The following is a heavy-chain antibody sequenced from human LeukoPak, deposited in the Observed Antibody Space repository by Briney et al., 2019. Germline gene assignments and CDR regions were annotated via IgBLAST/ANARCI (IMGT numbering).Heavy chain of an antibody. J-gene: IGHJ4*02. V-gene: IGHV3-33*06. CDR3: AKDLGRYRNNYFDY. D-gene: IGHD1-26*01. Sequence: QAGGSLRLSCAASGFTFSSYGMHWVRQAPGKGLEWVAVIWYDGSNKYYADSVKGRFTISRDNSKNTLYLQMNSLRAEDTAVYYCAKDLGRYRNNYFDYWGQGTLVTVSS. CDR1: GFTFSSYG. CDR2: IWYDGSNK.